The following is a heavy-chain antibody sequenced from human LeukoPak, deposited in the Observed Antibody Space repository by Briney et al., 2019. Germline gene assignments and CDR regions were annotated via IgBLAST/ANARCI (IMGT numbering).Heavy chain of an antibody. Sequence: PGGSLRLSCAASGFSFSNYNMNWVRQAPGKGLEWVSYISSSSSTIYYADSVKGRFSISRDNAKNSLYLQMNSLRAEDTAVYYCARGGLYYDYVWGSYRPSPNPDYWGQGTLVTVSS. CDR2: ISSSSSTI. CDR1: GFSFSNYN. D-gene: IGHD3-16*02. J-gene: IGHJ4*02. CDR3: ARGGLYYDYVWGSYRPSPNPDY. V-gene: IGHV3-48*01.